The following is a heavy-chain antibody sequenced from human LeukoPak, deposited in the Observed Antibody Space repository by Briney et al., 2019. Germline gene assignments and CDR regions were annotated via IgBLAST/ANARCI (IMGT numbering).Heavy chain of an antibody. CDR2: INHSGST. D-gene: IGHD1-1*01. V-gene: IGHV4-34*01. Sequence: PSETLSLTCAVYGGSFSAYYWSWIRQPPGKGLEWIGEINHSGSTNYNPSLKSRVTISVDTSKNQFSLKLSSVTAADTAVYYCARARTTGLADVWGQGTTVTVSS. CDR1: GGSFSAYY. J-gene: IGHJ6*02. CDR3: ARARTTGLADV.